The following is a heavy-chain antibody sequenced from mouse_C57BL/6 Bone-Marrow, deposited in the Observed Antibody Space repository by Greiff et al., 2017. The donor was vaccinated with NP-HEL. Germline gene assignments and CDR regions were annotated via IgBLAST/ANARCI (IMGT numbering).Heavy chain of an antibody. D-gene: IGHD4-1*01. CDR2: IYPGSGST. J-gene: IGHJ2*01. CDR1: GYTFTSYW. V-gene: IGHV1-55*01. CDR3: GRDSGDYVDY. Sequence: VQLQQPGAELVKPGASVKMSCKASGYTFTSYWITWVKQRPGQGLEWIGDIYPGSGSTNYNEKFKSKATLTVDTSSTTAYMQLSSLTSEDAVDYYCGRDSGDYVDYWGQGNTLTVTA.